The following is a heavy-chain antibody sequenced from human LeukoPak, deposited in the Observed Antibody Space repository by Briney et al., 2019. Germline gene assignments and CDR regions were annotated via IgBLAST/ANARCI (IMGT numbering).Heavy chain of an antibody. CDR3: ASNGIAAAAFDI. D-gene: IGHD6-13*01. CDR2: ISSSGSTI. CDR1: GFTFSDYY. V-gene: IGHV3-11*01. Sequence: PGGSLRLSCAASGFTFSDYYMSWIRQAPGKGLEWVSYISSSGSTIYYADSVKGRFTISRDNARNSLYLQMNSLRAEDTAVYYCASNGIAAAAFDIWGQGTMVTVSS. J-gene: IGHJ3*02.